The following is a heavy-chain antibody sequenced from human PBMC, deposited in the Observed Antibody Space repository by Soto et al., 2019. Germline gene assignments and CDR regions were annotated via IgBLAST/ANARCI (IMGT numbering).Heavy chain of an antibody. CDR1: GGPISRYY. J-gene: IGHJ4*02. D-gene: IGHD4-17*01. CDR3: ARGPLSHYGDDDRPLMTPGYDFDY. CDR2: IYYSGST. V-gene: IGHV4-59*12. Sequence: SETLSLSCTVSGGPISRYYWSWIRQPPGKGLEWIGYIYYSGSTNYNPSLKSRVTILVDTSKNQFSLKLSSVTAADTAVYYVARGPLSHYGDDDRPLMTPGYDFDYWGQGTLVTVSS.